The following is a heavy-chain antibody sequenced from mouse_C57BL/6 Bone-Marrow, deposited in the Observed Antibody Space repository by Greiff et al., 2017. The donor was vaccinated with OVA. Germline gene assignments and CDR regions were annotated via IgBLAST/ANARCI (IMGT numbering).Heavy chain of an antibody. CDR2: LDPETGGP. V-gene: IGHV1-15*01. CDR1: ASTFIDSE. J-gene: IGHJ2*01. Sequence: FPLQQSGAELERLGASVTLSSKSLASTFIDSEMHWVKQTLVHGLQWIGALDPETGGPAYTQKFKAKAILTADKSPKPAYMEHHNLTSEDSAVYYCTRRGNYPQYYWGYRSTLTVSA. D-gene: IGHD2-1*01. CDR3: TRRGNYPQYY.